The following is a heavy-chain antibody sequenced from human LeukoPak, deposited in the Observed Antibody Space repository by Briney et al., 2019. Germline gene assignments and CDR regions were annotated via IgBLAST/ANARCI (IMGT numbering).Heavy chain of an antibody. J-gene: IGHJ5*02. CDR2: IYASGST. CDR1: GGSLSSYY. D-gene: IGHD5-12*01. V-gene: IGHV4-4*07. Sequence: SETLSLTCTVSGGSLSSYYWSWIRQPAGKGLEWIGRIYASGSTHYNPSLKSRVTMSVDTTKKQFSLNLSSVTAADTAVYYCARVKGGYLSWFDPWGQGTLVTVSS. CDR3: ARVKGGYLSWFDP.